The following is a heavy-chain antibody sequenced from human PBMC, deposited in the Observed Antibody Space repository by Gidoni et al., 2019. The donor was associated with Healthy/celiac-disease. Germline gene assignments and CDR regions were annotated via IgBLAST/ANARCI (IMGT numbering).Heavy chain of an antibody. V-gene: IGHV3-30-3*01. J-gene: IGHJ6*02. CDR2: ISYDGSNK. CDR3: ARDGDSSSYYYGMDV. Sequence: QVQLVESGGGVVQPGWSLRLSCAAAGFTFSSYAMHWVRQAPGQGMEWVAVISYDGSNKYYADSVKGRFTISRDNSKNTLYLQMNSLRAEDTAVYYCARDGDSSSYYYGMDVWGQGTTVTVSS. D-gene: IGHD6-13*01. CDR1: GFTFSSYA.